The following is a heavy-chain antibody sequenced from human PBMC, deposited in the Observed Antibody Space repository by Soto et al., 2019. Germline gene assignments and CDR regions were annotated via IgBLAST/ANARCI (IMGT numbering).Heavy chain of an antibody. J-gene: IGHJ4*02. D-gene: IGHD4-4*01. CDR3: ARDYINYSFDF. V-gene: IGHV3-11*01. CDR1: GFTFRDYY. Sequence: QVQLVESGGGLVKPGGSLRLSCAASGFTFRDYYMNWIRQAPGKGLEWVSYISSSGSTIYYADSVRGRFTISRDNAKNALYLQMNSLRAEDTAVYYCARDYINYSFDFWGQGTLVTVSS. CDR2: ISSSGSTI.